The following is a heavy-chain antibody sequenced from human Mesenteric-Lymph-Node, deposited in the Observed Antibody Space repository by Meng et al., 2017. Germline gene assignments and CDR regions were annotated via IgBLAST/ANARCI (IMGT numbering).Heavy chain of an antibody. CDR2: TSYTAGT. Sequence: QLQLQESRPGLVMPLATLSLGCSVSGASTTNDFWTWFRQPPGKALEWIGYTSYTAGTSYNPSLKSRVSMSVDTSKNQFSLKLTSVTAADTAVYFCAKGGGWYAYWGQGALVTVSS. D-gene: IGHD6-19*01. V-gene: IGHV4-59*01. CDR1: GASTTNDF. J-gene: IGHJ4*02. CDR3: AKGGGWYAY.